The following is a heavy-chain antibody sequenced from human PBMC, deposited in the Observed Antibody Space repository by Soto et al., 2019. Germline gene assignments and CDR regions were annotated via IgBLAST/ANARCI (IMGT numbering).Heavy chain of an antibody. J-gene: IGHJ5*02. CDR2: ISYDGSNK. D-gene: IGHD3-10*01. CDR3: AGGGGSLWFGELFPRYNWFDP. CDR1: GFTFSSYA. Sequence: QVQLVESGGGVVQPGRSLRLSCAASGFTFSSYAMHWVRQAPGKGLEWVAVISYDGSNKYYADSVKGRFTISRDNSKNTVYGKMNSLGVEETAVYFWAGGGGSLWFGELFPRYNWFDPWGQGTLVTVSS. V-gene: IGHV3-30-3*01.